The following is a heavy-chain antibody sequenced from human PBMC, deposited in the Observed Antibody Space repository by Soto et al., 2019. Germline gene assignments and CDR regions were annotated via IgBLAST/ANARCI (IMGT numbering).Heavy chain of an antibody. Sequence: HPWGSLRLSCASSGFTFDDYAMHWVRQAPGKGLEWVSGISWNIGSIGYADSVKGRFTISRDNAKNSLYLQMNSLRAEDTALYYCAKEGREYSSGWSGMDVWGQGTTVTVSS. V-gene: IGHV3-9*01. J-gene: IGHJ6*02. CDR2: ISWNIGSI. CDR3: AKEGREYSSGWSGMDV. D-gene: IGHD6-19*01. CDR1: GFTFDDYA.